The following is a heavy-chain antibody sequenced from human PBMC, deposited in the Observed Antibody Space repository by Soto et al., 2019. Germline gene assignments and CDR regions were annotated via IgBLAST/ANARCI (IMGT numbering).Heavy chain of an antibody. CDR2: ISWNSGSI. CDR1: GFTFDDYA. CDR3: AKDGAIKGWPFAY. D-gene: IGHD2-21*01. V-gene: IGHV3-9*01. J-gene: IGHJ4*02. Sequence: EVQLVESGGGLVQPGRSLRLSCAASGFTFDDYAMHWVRQAPGKGLEWVSGISWNSGSIGYADSVKGRFTISRDNAKNSLYLQMNSLRPEDRALYYCAKDGAIKGWPFAYWGQGTMVTVSS.